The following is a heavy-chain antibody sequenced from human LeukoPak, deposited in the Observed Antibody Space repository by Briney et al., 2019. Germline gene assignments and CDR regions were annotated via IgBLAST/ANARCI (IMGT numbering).Heavy chain of an antibody. V-gene: IGHV3-53*01. J-gene: IGHJ4*02. D-gene: IGHD3-22*01. CDR2: IYSGGSI. CDR1: GFTVSSNY. Sequence: GWSLRLSCAASGFTVSSNYMSWVRQAPGKGLEWVSVIYSGGSIYYADSVKGRFTISRDNSKNTLYLQMNSLRAEDTAVYYCAREGHYDSSGYFDYWGQGTLVTVSS. CDR3: AREGHYDSSGYFDY.